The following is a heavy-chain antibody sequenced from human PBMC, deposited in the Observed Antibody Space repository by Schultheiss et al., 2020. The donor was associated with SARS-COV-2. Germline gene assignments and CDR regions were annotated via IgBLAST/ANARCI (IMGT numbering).Heavy chain of an antibody. CDR2: ISSSSSYI. Sequence: GGSLRLSCAASGFTVSSNYMNWVRQAPGKGLEWVSSISSSSSYIYYADSVKGRFTISRDNSKNTLYLQMNSLRAEDTAVYYCATLQEWFDPWGQGTLVTVSS. CDR1: GFTVSSNY. CDR3: ATLQEWFDP. D-gene: IGHD4-11*01. V-gene: IGHV3-21*01. J-gene: IGHJ5*02.